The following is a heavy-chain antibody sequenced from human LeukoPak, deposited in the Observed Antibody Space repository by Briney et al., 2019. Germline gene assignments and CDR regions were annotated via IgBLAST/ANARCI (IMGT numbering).Heavy chain of an antibody. CDR2: INADGGRT. V-gene: IGHV3-43*02. D-gene: IGHD2/OR15-2a*01. CDR1: GFTFDDYA. J-gene: IGHJ6*02. CDR3: ATWAFYHGMDV. Sequence: GGSLRLSCVASGFTFDDYAMHWVRHAPGKGLKWVSLINADGGRTYYADSVKGRFTISRDNSKNSLYLQMHSLRTEDSALYYCATWAFYHGMDVWGQRTTVIVSS.